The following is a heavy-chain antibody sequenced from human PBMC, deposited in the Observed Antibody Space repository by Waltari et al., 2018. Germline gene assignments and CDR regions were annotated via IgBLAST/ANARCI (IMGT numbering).Heavy chain of an antibody. CDR3: ARDRDFVGNSAWCFDY. Sequence: QVQLVQSGAEVKKPGASVKVSCKASGYTFTGSYIHRVRQAPGQGLEWLGRINPNSGGTNFAQKFQGRVTMTRDTSINTAYMELSSLRSDDTAVYYCARDRDFVGNSAWCFDYWGPGTLVTVSS. CDR2: INPNSGGT. J-gene: IGHJ4*02. D-gene: IGHD4-4*01. V-gene: IGHV1-2*06. CDR1: GYTFTGSY.